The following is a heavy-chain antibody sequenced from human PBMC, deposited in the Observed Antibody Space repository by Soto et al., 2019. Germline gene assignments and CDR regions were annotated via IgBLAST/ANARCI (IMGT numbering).Heavy chain of an antibody. D-gene: IGHD3-3*01. CDR3: ARDPYYDFWSGYYLY. Sequence: GGSLRLSCAASGFTFSSYWMSWVRQAPGKGLEWVANIKQDGSEKYYVDSVKGRFTISRDNAKNSLYLQMNSLRAEDTAVYYCARDPYYDFWSGYYLYWGQGTLVTVSS. CDR1: GFTFSSYW. V-gene: IGHV3-7*01. CDR2: IKQDGSEK. J-gene: IGHJ4*02.